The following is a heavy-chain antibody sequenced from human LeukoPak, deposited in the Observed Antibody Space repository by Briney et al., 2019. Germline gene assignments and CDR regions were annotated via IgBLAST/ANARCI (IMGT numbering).Heavy chain of an antibody. D-gene: IGHD3-10*01. CDR3: AFIWGSGKDWFDP. V-gene: IGHV1-69*04. J-gene: IGHJ5*02. Sequence: ASVKVSCKAPGGTFSSYAISWVRQAPGQGLEWMGRIIPILGIANYAQKFQGRVTITADKSTSTAYMELSSLRSEDTAVYYCAFIWGSGKDWFDPWGQGTLVTVSS. CDR2: IIPILGIA. CDR1: GGTFSSYA.